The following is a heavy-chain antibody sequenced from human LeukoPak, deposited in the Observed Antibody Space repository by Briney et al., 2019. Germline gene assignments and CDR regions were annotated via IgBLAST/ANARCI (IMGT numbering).Heavy chain of an antibody. CDR3: ARGGHSNYSAFDI. Sequence: PSETLSLTCAVYGGSFSGYYWSWIRQPPGKGLEWIGEINHSGSTNYNPSLKSRVTISVDTSKNQFSLKLSSVTAADTAVYYCARGGHSNYSAFDIWGQGTMVTVSS. V-gene: IGHV4-34*01. CDR1: GGSFSGYY. CDR2: INHSGST. D-gene: IGHD4-11*01. J-gene: IGHJ3*02.